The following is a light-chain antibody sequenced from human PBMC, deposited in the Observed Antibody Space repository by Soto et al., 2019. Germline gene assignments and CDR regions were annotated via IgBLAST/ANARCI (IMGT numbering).Light chain of an antibody. CDR3: LLSYRGAQAV. V-gene: IGLV7-46*01. CDR1: TGAVTSGHY. Sequence: QAVVTQEPSLTVSPGGTVTLTCGSSTGAVTSGHYPYWFQQKPGQAPRTLIYDTSNKHSWTPARFSGSLLGGKAALTLSGAQPEDEAEYYCLLSYRGAQAVFGGGTKLTAL. CDR2: DTS. J-gene: IGLJ2*01.